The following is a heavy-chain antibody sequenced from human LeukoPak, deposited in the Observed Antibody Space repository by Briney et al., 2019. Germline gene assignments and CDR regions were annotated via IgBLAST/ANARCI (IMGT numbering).Heavy chain of an antibody. CDR1: GYTFTGYY. J-gene: IGHJ4*02. CDR2: INPNSGGT. Sequence: ASVKVSCKASGYTFTGYYMHWVRQAPGQGLEWMGWINPNSGGTNYAQKFQGRVTMTRDTSTSTAYMELSSQRSEDIDVYYCARPDIVVVPAAPIRRDYWGQGTLVTVSS. V-gene: IGHV1-2*02. D-gene: IGHD2-2*01. CDR3: ARPDIVVVPAAPIRRDY.